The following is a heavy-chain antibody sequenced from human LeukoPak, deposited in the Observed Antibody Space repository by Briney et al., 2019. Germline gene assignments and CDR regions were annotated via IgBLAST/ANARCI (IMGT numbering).Heavy chain of an antibody. CDR1: GFTFSCYS. D-gene: IGHD2-2*01. CDR2: ISSSSSYI. Sequence: GGSLRLSCAASGFTFSCYSMNWVRQAPGKGLEWVSSISSSSSYIYYADSVKGRFTISRDNAKNSLYLQMNSLRAEDTAVYYCARADHYCSSTSCYQGAFDIWGQGTMVTVSS. J-gene: IGHJ3*02. V-gene: IGHV3-21*01. CDR3: ARADHYCSSTSCYQGAFDI.